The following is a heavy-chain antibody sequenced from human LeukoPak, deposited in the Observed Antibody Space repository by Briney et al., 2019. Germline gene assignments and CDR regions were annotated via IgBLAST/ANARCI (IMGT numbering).Heavy chain of an antibody. D-gene: IGHD3-22*01. Sequence: GGSLRLSCAASGFTFSSYSMNWVRQAPGKGLEWVSSISSSSSYIYYADSVKGRFTISRDNAKNSLYLQMNSLRAEDTAVYYCARDGTTMSVFDIWGQGTMVTVSS. CDR3: ARDGTTMSVFDI. CDR2: ISSSSSYI. V-gene: IGHV3-21*01. J-gene: IGHJ3*02. CDR1: GFTFSSYS.